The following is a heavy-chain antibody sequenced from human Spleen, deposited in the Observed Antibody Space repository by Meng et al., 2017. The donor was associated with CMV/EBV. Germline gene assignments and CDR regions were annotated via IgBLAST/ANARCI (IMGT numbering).Heavy chain of an antibody. D-gene: IGHD6-13*01. CDR1: GFTFNSYS. CDR3: SRAAHGSSWFGRSYYGMDV. Sequence: GESLKISCAASGFTFNSYSMNWVRQAPGKGLEWVSYISSSSSPIYYADSVKGRFTVSRDNSENTLYLQMNSLRPEDTAVYYCSRAAHGSSWFGRSYYGMDVWGQGTTVTVSS. CDR2: ISSSSSPI. V-gene: IGHV3-48*01. J-gene: IGHJ6*02.